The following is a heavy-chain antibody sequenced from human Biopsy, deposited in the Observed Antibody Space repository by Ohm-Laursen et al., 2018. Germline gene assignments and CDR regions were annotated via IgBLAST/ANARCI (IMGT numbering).Heavy chain of an antibody. J-gene: IGHJ5*02. CDR3: ATEVVPAGIGGHCLDP. D-gene: IGHD2-2*01. Sequence: SLRLSCTASGVTLSGYSMNWVRQAPGKGLEWVSSISDSSSYIYYADSVKGRFTVSKENGKNSLYLHMNSLRAEDTAVYYCATEVVPAGIGGHCLDPWGQGTLVTVSS. CDR2: ISDSSSYI. CDR1: GVTLSGYS. V-gene: IGHV3-21*01.